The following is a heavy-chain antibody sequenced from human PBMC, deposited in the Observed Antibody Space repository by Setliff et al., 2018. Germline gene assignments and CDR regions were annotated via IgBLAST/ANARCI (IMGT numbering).Heavy chain of an antibody. Sequence: PSETLSLTCAVSGGSISSSNWWSWVRQPPGKGLEWIGSIYYSGSTYYNPSLKSRVTISVDTSKNQFSLKLSSVTAADTAIYYCASPFNIYTAYYWGQGTLVTVSS. V-gene: IGHV4-39*01. CDR3: ASPFNIYTAYY. D-gene: IGHD2-2*02. CDR2: IYYSGST. CDR1: GGSISSSNW. J-gene: IGHJ4*02.